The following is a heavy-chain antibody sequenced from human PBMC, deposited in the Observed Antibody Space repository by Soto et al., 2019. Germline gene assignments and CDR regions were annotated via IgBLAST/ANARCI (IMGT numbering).Heavy chain of an antibody. CDR1: GGSISGYC. Sequence: SEALSLTCTVSGGSISGYCWSSLRQPPGKGLEWIGYIYSIGSTNYNPSLRSRVTMSIDTSQEQFSLKLSSVTAADTAVYYCARHVNLPLAGTGFDSWGLVTLVSVS. D-gene: IGHD6-19*01. J-gene: IGHJ4*02. CDR2: IYSIGST. CDR3: ARHVNLPLAGTGFDS. V-gene: IGHV4-59*08.